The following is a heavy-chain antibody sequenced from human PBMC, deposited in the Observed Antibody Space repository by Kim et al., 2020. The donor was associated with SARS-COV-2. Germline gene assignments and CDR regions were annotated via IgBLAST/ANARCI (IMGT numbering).Heavy chain of an antibody. CDR3: ARDTPGQKAFDI. J-gene: IGHJ3*02. V-gene: IGHV6-1*01. Sequence: DYAGSVKSRVTINPATSKNQFSLQLNSVTAEDTAVYYCARDTPGQKAFDIWGQGTMVTVS.